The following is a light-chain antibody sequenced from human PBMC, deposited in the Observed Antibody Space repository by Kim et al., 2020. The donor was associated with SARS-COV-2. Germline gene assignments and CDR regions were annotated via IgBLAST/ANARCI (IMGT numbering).Light chain of an antibody. Sequence: SYELTQPPSVSVSPGQTASITCSGDKLGDKYACWYQQKPGQSPVLVIYQDSKRPSGIPEPFSGSNSGNTATLTISGTQAMDEADYYCQAWDSSTGVFGTGTKVSFL. V-gene: IGLV3-1*01. CDR3: QAWDSSTGV. CDR2: QDS. J-gene: IGLJ1*01. CDR1: KLGDKY.